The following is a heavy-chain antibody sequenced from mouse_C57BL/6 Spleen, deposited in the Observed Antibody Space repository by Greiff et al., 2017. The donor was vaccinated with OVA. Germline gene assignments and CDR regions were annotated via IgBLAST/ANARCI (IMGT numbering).Heavy chain of an antibody. Sequence: QVQLQQPGAELVMPGASVKLSCKASGYTFTSYWMHWVKQRPGQGLEWIGEIDPSDSYTNYNQKFKGKSTLTVDKSSSTAYMQLSSLTSEGSAVYYCARGGFYYYGSSYDFDYWGQGTTLTVSS. V-gene: IGHV1-69*01. CDR2: IDPSDSYT. CDR3: ARGGFYYYGSSYDFDY. D-gene: IGHD1-1*01. J-gene: IGHJ2*01. CDR1: GYTFTSYW.